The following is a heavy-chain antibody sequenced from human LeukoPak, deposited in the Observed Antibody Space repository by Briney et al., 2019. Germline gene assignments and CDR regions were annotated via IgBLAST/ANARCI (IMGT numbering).Heavy chain of an antibody. V-gene: IGHV4-39*01. Sequence: SETLSLTCTVSGGSLSSSSYYWGWIRQPPGKGLEWIGSIYYSGSTYYNPSLKSRVTISVDTSKNQFSLKLSSVTAADTAVYYCARLSIAVAGPNFDYWGQGTLVTVSS. J-gene: IGHJ4*02. CDR1: GGSLSSSSYY. CDR3: ARLSIAVAGPNFDY. D-gene: IGHD6-19*01. CDR2: IYYSGST.